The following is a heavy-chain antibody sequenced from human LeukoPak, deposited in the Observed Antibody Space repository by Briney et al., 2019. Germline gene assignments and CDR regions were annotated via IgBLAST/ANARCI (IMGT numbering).Heavy chain of an antibody. CDR3: ARAKFIAARPGVGFYY. D-gene: IGHD6-6*01. CDR1: GGSFSTYY. V-gene: IGHV4-34*01. Sequence: SETLSLTCAVYGGSFSTYYWTWIRQPPGKGLERVGEINHIGSTNYNPSLKSRVTISIDTSKNQFSLKLSSVTAADTAVYYCARAKFIAARPGVGFYYWGQGTLVTVSS. J-gene: IGHJ4*02. CDR2: INHIGST.